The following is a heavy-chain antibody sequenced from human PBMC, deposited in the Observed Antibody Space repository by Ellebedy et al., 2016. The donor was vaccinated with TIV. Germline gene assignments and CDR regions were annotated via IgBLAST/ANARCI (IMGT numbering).Heavy chain of an antibody. CDR3: ARDPTNFSSGWQYHYGLDV. CDR2: LYSDGSGA. CDR1: GFTFDKYW. Sequence: GESLKISXAASGFTFDKYWMHWVRQAPGEGLVWVSRLYSDGSGASYADSVKGRFTISRDNAKSTLFLQMESLQVEDTAVYFCARDPTNFSSGWQYHYGLDVWGQGTTVTVSS. J-gene: IGHJ6*02. D-gene: IGHD3-22*01. V-gene: IGHV3-74*01.